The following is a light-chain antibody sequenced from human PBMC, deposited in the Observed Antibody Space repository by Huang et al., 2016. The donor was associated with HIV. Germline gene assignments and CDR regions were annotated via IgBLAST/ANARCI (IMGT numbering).Light chain of an antibody. V-gene: IGKV3D-15*01. CDR2: DTS. J-gene: IGKJ4*01. CDR3: QQYDKWPPGLT. Sequence: EIKMTQSPATLSVSPGGRVTLSCRASQNVRNNLAWYQQKTGQAPRLLIYDTSTRASGIPARFSGSGSGTEFTLTMSGLQSGDFAIYYCQQYDKWPPGLTFGGGTKVEI. CDR1: QNVRNN.